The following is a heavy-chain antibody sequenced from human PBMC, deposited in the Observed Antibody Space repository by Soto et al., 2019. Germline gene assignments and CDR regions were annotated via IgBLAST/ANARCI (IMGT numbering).Heavy chain of an antibody. CDR3: ARGLAYCSGGGCRL. J-gene: IGHJ4*02. V-gene: IGHV1-46*01. Sequence: QVQLVQSGAEVKKPGASVKLSFKASGYTFTSYFIHWVRQAPGQGLEWMGVINPSCGSTTYAQKCQGRVTMTRDTSTSTVYMALSSLTSEDTAVYFCARGLAYCSGGGCRLWGQGTLVTVSS. CDR1: GYTFTSYF. CDR2: INPSCGST. D-gene: IGHD2-15*01.